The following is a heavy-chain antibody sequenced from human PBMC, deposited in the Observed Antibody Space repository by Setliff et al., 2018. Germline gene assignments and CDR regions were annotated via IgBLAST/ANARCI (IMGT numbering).Heavy chain of an antibody. Sequence: GASVKVSCKASGYTFTSYGISWVRQAPGQGLEWMGWISAYNGNTNYAQKLQGRVTMTTDTSTSTAYMQLNSLRFEDRAVYYCARENTAKNFWGEESDYWGQGTLVTVSS. CDR1: GYTFTSYG. D-gene: IGHD3-3*01. V-gene: IGHV1-18*01. CDR3: ARENTAKNFWGEESDY. J-gene: IGHJ4*02. CDR2: ISAYNGNT.